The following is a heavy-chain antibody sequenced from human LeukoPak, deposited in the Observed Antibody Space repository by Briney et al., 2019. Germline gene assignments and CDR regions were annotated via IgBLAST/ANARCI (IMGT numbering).Heavy chain of an antibody. V-gene: IGHV3-53*01. CDR3: ARDNVYCYDSSGYAFDI. J-gene: IGHJ3*02. Sequence: GGSLRLSCAASGFTVSSNYMSWVRQAPGKGLEWVSVIYSGGSTYYADSVKGRFTISRDNSKNTLYLQMNSLRAEDTAVYYCARDNVYCYDSSGYAFDIWGQGTMVTVSS. D-gene: IGHD3-22*01. CDR2: IYSGGST. CDR1: GFTVSSNY.